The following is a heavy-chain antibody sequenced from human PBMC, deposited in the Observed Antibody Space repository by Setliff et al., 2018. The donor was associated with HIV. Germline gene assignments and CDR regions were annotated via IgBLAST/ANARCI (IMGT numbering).Heavy chain of an antibody. D-gene: IGHD5-12*01. CDR3: ARELWGQVAHVPYGMDV. V-gene: IGHV4-4*07. J-gene: IGHJ6*02. CDR1: GGSISSYY. CDR2: FYTSGST. Sequence: SETLSLTCTVSGGSISSYYWSWIRQPAGKGLEWIGRFYTSGSTNYNPSLKSRVTMSVDTSKNQFSLKVRYVTAADTAIYYCARELWGQVAHVPYGMDVWGQGTTVTVSS.